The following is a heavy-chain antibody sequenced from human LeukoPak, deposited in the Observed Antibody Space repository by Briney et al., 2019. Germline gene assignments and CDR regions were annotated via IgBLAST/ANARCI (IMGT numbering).Heavy chain of an antibody. CDR1: GGSFSGYY. CDR2: INHSGST. D-gene: IGHD6-6*01. CDR3: ARDKYTTSSGALSEFDY. V-gene: IGHV4-34*01. Sequence: SETLSLTCAVYGGSFSGYYWSWIRQPPGKGLEWVGEINHSGSTNYNPSLKSRVTISVDRSRNQFSLKMTSVTAADTAVFYCARDKYTTSSGALSEFDYWGQGTLVIVSS. J-gene: IGHJ4*02.